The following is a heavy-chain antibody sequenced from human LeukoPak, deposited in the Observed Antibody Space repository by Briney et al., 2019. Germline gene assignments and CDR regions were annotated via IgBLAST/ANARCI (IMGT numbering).Heavy chain of an antibody. J-gene: IGHJ6*02. CDR3: AREDYGDYGYYYGMYG. Sequence: GGSLRLSCAASGFTVSSNYMSWVRQATGKGLEWVSVIYSGGSTYYADSVKGRFTISRDNSKNTLYLQMNSLRAEDTAVYYCAREDYGDYGYYYGMYGQGQMITVT. CDR2: IYSGGST. D-gene: IGHD4-17*01. CDR1: GFTVSSNY. V-gene: IGHV3-66*02.